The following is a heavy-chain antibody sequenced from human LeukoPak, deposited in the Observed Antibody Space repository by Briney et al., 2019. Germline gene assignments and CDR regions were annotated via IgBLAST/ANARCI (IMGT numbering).Heavy chain of an antibody. Sequence: NPGGSLRLSCAASGFTFSSYSMNWVRQAPGKGLEWVPSISSSSSYIYYADSVKGRFTISRDNAKNSLYLQMNSLRAEDTAVYYCARAPLAVAGTLNYWGQGTLVTVSS. V-gene: IGHV3-21*01. CDR3: ARAPLAVAGTLNY. J-gene: IGHJ4*02. D-gene: IGHD6-19*01. CDR1: GFTFSSYS. CDR2: ISSSSSYI.